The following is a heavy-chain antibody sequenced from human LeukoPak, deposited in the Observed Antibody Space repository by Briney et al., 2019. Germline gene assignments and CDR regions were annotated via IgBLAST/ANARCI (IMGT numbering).Heavy chain of an antibody. J-gene: IGHJ3*02. Sequence: ASVKVSCKASGYTFTSYDINWVRQATGQGLEWMGWMNPNSGNTGYAQKFQGRVTITRNTSISTAYMELSSLRYEDTAVYYCARGPFVTIFGVVRAFDIWGQGTMVTVSS. CDR1: GYTFTSYD. V-gene: IGHV1-8*03. D-gene: IGHD3-3*01. CDR2: MNPNSGNT. CDR3: ARGPFVTIFGVVRAFDI.